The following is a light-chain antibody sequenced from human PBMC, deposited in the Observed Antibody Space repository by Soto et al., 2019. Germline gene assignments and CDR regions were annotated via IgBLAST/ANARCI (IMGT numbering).Light chain of an antibody. CDR1: SSDVGGYNY. J-gene: IGLJ1*01. Sequence: QSVLTQPASVSGSPGQSITISCTGTSSDVGGYNYVSWYQQHPGKAPKLMIYDVSNRPSGVSNRLSGSKSGNTASLTISGLQAEYEAHYYCSSYTSSSTLLYVFGTGTKLTVL. V-gene: IGLV2-14*01. CDR2: DVS. CDR3: SSYTSSSTLLYV.